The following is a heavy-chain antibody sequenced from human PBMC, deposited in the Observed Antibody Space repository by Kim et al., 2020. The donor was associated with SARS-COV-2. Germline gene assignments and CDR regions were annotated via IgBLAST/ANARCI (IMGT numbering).Heavy chain of an antibody. CDR1: GGSFSGYY. J-gene: IGHJ6*02. CDR3: ARGEPSGWYVRLYYYGMYV. D-gene: IGHD6-19*01. CDR2: INHSGST. V-gene: IGHV4-34*01. Sequence: SETLSLTCAVYGGSFSGYYWSWIRQPPGKGLEWIGEINHSGSTNYNPSLKSRVTISVDTSKNQFSLKLSSVTAADTAVYYCARGEPSGWYVRLYYYGMYVWGQGTTVTVSS.